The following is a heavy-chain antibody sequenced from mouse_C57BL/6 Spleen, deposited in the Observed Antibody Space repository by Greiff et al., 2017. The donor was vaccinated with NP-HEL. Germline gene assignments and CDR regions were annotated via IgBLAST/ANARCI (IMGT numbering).Heavy chain of an antibody. CDR2: ISSGGDYI. J-gene: IGHJ3*01. Sequence: EVQLKESGEGLVKPGGSLKLSCAASGFTFSSYAMSWVRQTPEKRLEWVAYISSGGDYIYYADTVKGRFTISRDNARNTLYLQMSSLKSEDTAMYYCTRDLLWSFAYWGQGTLVTVSA. CDR1: GFTFSSYA. CDR3: TRDLLWSFAY. D-gene: IGHD2-1*01. V-gene: IGHV5-9-1*02.